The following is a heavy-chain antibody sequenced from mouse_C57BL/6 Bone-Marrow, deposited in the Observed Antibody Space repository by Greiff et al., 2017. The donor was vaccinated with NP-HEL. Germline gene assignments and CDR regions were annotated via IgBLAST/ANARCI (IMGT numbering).Heavy chain of an antibody. J-gene: IGHJ2*01. CDR3: ARSPIYYYGSSYENYFDY. Sequence: QVTLKVSGPGILQSSQTLSLTCSFSGFSLSTSGMGVSWIRQPSGKGLEWLAHIYWDDDKRYNPSLKSRLTISKDTSRNQVFLKITSVDTADTATYYCARSPIYYYGSSYENYFDYWGQGTTLTVSS. D-gene: IGHD1-1*01. CDR2: IYWDDDK. CDR1: GFSLSTSGMG. V-gene: IGHV8-12*01.